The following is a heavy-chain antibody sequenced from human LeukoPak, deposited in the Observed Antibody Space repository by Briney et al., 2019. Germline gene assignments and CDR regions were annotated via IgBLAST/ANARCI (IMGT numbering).Heavy chain of an antibody. CDR3: ARVPTRCGGDCYYFDY. CDR1: GGSFSGYY. CDR2: INHSGST. V-gene: IGHV4-34*01. J-gene: IGHJ4*02. Sequence: PSETLSLTCAVYGGSFSGYYWSWIRQPPGKGLEWIGEINHSGSTNYNPSLKSRVTISVDTSKDQFSLKLSSVTAADTAVYYCARVPTRCGGDCYYFDYWGQGTLVTVSS. D-gene: IGHD2-21*02.